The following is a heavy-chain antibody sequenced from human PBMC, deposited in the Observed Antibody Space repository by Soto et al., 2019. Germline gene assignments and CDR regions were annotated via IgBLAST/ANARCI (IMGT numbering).Heavy chain of an antibody. CDR3: ARGNNMVRGVRTWWFDT. J-gene: IGHJ5*02. CDR1: GGSISSGGYS. Sequence: SETLSLTCAVSGGSISSGGYSWSWIRQPPGKGLEWIGYIYHSGSTYYNPSLKSRVTISVDRSKNQFSLKLSSVTAADTAVYYCARGNNMVRGVRTWWFDTSGPGTLVTVSS. CDR2: IYHSGST. D-gene: IGHD3-10*01. V-gene: IGHV4-30-2*01.